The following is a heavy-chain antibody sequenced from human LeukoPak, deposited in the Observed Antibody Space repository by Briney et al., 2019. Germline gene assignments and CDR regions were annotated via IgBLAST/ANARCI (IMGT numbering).Heavy chain of an antibody. Sequence: ASVKVSCKASGYTFTSYDINWVRQATGQGLEWMGWMNPNSGNTGYAQKFQGRVTMTRNTSISTAYMELSSLRSEDTAVCYCARGLRGYFAWLLFRVGEFDYWGQGTLVTVSS. CDR3: ARGLRGYFAWLLFRVGEFDY. CDR1: GYTFTSYD. D-gene: IGHD3-9*01. V-gene: IGHV1-8*01. J-gene: IGHJ4*02. CDR2: MNPNSGNT.